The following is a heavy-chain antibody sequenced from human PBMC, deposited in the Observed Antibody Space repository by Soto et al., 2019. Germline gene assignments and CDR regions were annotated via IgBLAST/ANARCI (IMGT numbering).Heavy chain of an antibody. Sequence: EVQLVETGGGLIQPGGSLRLSCAASGFTVSSNYMSWVRQAPGKGLEWFSVIYSGGSTYYADSEKGRFTISRDNSKNRLYLQMNSLRAEDTAVYYCARHPDYGYYFDYWGQGTLVTVSS. CDR3: ARHPDYGYYFDY. CDR2: IYSGGST. V-gene: IGHV3-53*02. J-gene: IGHJ4*02. CDR1: GFTVSSNY. D-gene: IGHD3-16*01.